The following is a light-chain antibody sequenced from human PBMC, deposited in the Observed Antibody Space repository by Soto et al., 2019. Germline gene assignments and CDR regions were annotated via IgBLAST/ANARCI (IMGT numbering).Light chain of an antibody. Sequence: EVVLTQSPATLSLSPGRRATLSCRASQNISNYLIWYQQKPGQAPRLLIYDVSNRAAGIPARFSGSGSGTDFTLTISSLEPEDFAVYYCQQRSNWPRTVGQGTKVDIK. V-gene: IGKV3-11*01. CDR1: QNISNY. CDR3: QQRSNWPRT. CDR2: DVS. J-gene: IGKJ1*01.